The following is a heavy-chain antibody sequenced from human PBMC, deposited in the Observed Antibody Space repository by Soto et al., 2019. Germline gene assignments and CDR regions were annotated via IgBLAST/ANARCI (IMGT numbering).Heavy chain of an antibody. D-gene: IGHD2-15*01. CDR1: GGTFSSYT. J-gene: IGHJ4*02. CDR3: ARDIEYCSGGSCYLAY. CDR2: IIPILGIA. Sequence: GAPVKVSCKASGGTFSSYTISWVRQAPGQGLEWMGRIIPILGIANYAQKFQGRVTITADKSTSTAYMELSSLRPEDTAVYYCARDIEYCSGGSCYLAYWGQGTLVTVSS. V-gene: IGHV1-69*04.